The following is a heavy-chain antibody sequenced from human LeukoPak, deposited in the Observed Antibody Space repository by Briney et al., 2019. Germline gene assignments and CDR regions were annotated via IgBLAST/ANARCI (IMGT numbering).Heavy chain of an antibody. D-gene: IGHD1-7*01. Sequence: PGGSLRLSCAASGFTFSNFWMSWVRQAPGKGLEWVANINQDGSEKYYVDSVKGRFTISRDNAKNSLYLQMNSLRAEDMAVYYCARDNWNYNYWGQGTLSPSPQ. CDR1: GFTFSNFW. J-gene: IGHJ4*02. CDR2: INQDGSEK. V-gene: IGHV3-7*01. CDR3: ARDNWNYNY.